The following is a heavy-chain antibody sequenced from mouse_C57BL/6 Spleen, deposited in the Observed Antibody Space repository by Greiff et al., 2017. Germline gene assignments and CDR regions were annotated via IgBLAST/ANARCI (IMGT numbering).Heavy chain of an antibody. Sequence: QVQLQQSGPELVKPGASVKISCKASGYAFSSSWMNWVKQRPGKGLEWIGRIYPGDGDTNYNGKFKGKATLTADKSSSTAYMQLSSLTSEDSAVYFCAREIYYFDDWGQGTTLTVSS. CDR1: GYAFSSSW. J-gene: IGHJ2*01. V-gene: IGHV1-82*01. CDR3: AREIYYFDD. CDR2: IYPGDGDT.